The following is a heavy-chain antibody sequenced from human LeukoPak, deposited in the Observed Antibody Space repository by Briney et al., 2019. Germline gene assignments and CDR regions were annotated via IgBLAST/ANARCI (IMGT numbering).Heavy chain of an antibody. CDR1: GFTFSSYA. Sequence: GGSLRLSCAASGFTFSSYAMNWVRQAPGKGPEWVSSITSSSSYIYYADSVKGRFTISRDNARNSLYLQMNSLRAEDTALYYCARDGDTVLTRGYYYYMDVWGKGTTVTVSS. D-gene: IGHD4-23*01. CDR3: ARDGDTVLTRGYYYYMDV. CDR2: ITSSSSYI. J-gene: IGHJ6*03. V-gene: IGHV3-21*01.